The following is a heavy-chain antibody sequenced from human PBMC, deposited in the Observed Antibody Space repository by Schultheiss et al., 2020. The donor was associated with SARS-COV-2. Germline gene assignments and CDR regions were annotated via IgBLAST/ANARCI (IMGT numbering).Heavy chain of an antibody. V-gene: IGHV3-53*01. CDR2: IYSGGST. CDR1: GFTVSSNY. CDR3: ARATPDYYYGMDV. Sequence: GESLKISCAASGFTVSSNYMSWVRQAPGKGLEWVSVIYSGGSTYYADSVKGRFTISRDNSKNTLYLQMNSLRAEDTAVYYCARATPDYYYGMDVWGQGTTVTVSS. J-gene: IGHJ6*02.